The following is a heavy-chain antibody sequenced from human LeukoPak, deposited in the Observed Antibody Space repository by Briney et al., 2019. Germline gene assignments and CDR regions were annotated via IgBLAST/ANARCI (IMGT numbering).Heavy chain of an antibody. CDR2: IYSAGDT. V-gene: IGHV3-53*01. D-gene: IGHD2-15*01. CDR3: ARDLGGEEGVD. Sequence: PGGSLRLSCAASGFTVSGTYMSWVRQAPGKGLEWVSVIYSAGDTFSADSVKGRFTISRDNSKNTVYLQMNSLRAEDTAVYYCARDLGGEEGVDWGQGTLVTVSS. J-gene: IGHJ4*02. CDR1: GFTVSGTY.